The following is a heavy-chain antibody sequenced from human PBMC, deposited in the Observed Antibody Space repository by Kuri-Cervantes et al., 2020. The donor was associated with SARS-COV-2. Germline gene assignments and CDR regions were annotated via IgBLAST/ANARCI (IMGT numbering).Heavy chain of an antibody. CDR2: IRYDGSDK. Sequence: GESLKISCAASGFTFSSYAMHRVRQAPGKGLERVAFIRYDGSDKYYGDSVKGRFTISRDNSKNTLYLQMNSLRPEDTAVYYCAKNHGGGYDFSIHFDTYFDYWGQGTLVTVSS. CDR3: AKNHGGGYDFSIHFDTYFDY. J-gene: IGHJ4*02. CDR1: GFTFSSYA. D-gene: IGHD3-3*01. V-gene: IGHV3-30*02.